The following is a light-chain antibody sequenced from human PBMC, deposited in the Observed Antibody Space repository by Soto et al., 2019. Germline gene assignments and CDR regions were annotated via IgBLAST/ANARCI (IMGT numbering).Light chain of an antibody. V-gene: IGKV1-33*01. CDR3: QQYDNVVFT. Sequence: DVQMTQSPSSLSASVGDRITITCQASQDIGKFLNWYQQKPGKAPKILIYDGSNLETGVPGRFSGGVSGTHFTFTISSLQPEDIGTYYCQQYDNVVFTFGPGTKVDLK. J-gene: IGKJ3*01. CDR2: DGS. CDR1: QDIGKF.